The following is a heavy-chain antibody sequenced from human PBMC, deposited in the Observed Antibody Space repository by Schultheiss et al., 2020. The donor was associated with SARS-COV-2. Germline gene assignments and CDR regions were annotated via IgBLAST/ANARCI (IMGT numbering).Heavy chain of an antibody. CDR1: GFPFNTYA. J-gene: IGHJ6*02. Sequence: GGSLRLSCAGSGFPFNTYAMAWVRQAPGKGLEWVSSFGGPGAGAHYADSVKGRFTVSKDNSKNALLLQMNSLRAEDTAIYYCAKSRIMATYYYYGMDVWGQGTTVTVSS. CDR3: AKSRIMATYYYYGMDV. V-gene: IGHV3-23*01. CDR2: FGGPGAGA. D-gene: IGHD2-8*01.